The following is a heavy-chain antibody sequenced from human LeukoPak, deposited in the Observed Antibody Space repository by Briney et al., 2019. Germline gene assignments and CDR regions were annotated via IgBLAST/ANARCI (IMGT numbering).Heavy chain of an antibody. D-gene: IGHD3-10*01. CDR1: GFTFSSYG. CDR2: ISRSGATI. Sequence: GGSLRLSCAASGFTFSSYGMNWVRQAPGKGPEWISYISRSGATIYYADSVKGRFTISRDNAKNSLYLQMNSLRAEDTAVYYCAREEVTMVRGVTTPPDYYYGMDVWGQGTTVTVSS. CDR3: AREEVTMVRGVTTPPDYYYGMDV. J-gene: IGHJ6*02. V-gene: IGHV3-48*03.